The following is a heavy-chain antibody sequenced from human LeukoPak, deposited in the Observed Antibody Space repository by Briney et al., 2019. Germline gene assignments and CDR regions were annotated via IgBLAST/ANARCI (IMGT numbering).Heavy chain of an antibody. Sequence: PGGSLRLSCAASGFSFNNYWMHWVRQAPGKGLVWVARINTDESSRSYADSVKGRFTISRDNAKNTLFLQMNSLRVEDTAVYYCARDGYCSDGRCYGMDVWGLGTTVTVSS. CDR3: ARDGYCSDGRCYGMDV. J-gene: IGHJ6*02. CDR1: GFSFNNYW. D-gene: IGHD2-15*01. CDR2: INTDESSR. V-gene: IGHV3-74*01.